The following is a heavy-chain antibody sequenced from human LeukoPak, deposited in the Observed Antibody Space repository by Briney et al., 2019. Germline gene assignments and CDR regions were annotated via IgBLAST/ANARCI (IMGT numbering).Heavy chain of an antibody. CDR1: GASVNSGYYY. V-gene: IGHV4-61*02. J-gene: IGHJ4*02. D-gene: IGHD1-26*01. CDR2: IYTSGST. Sequence: SQTLSLTCTVSGASVNSGYYYWTWIRQPAGKRLEWIGRIYTSGSTNYNPSLKSRVTISIDASQNQFSLRLSSVTAADTAVYYCTRGGELMNFWGQGTLVTVSS. CDR3: TRGGELMNF.